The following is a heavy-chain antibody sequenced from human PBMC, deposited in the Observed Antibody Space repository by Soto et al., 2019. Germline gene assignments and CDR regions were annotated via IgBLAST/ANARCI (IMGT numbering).Heavy chain of an antibody. J-gene: IGHJ6*04. CDR3: ASVGGYNRNDRSSYYYYGMDV. V-gene: IGHV1-3*01. CDR1: RFNFTDSP. Sequence: CEDQRFNFTDSPTHFARPTPGQRVERLGWINAGNGNTKYSQKFEGRATLTRDTYASTAYMDPSSLRSEDTAVYYCASVGGYNRNDRSSYYYYGMDVWAKGFTVT. CDR2: INAGNGNT. D-gene: IGHD1-1*01.